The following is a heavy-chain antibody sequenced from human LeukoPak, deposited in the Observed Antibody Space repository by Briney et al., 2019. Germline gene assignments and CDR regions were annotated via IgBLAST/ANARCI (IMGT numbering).Heavy chain of an antibody. CDR3: AGDSSGYYCPFDY. J-gene: IGHJ4*02. Sequence: SETLSLTCTVSGASISGSGYYWGWIRQPPGKGLEWIGSIYSSGSTYYNASLQSRVTISIETSKNQISLRLNSVTAADTAVYYCAGDSSGYYCPFDYWGQGTLVTVSS. D-gene: IGHD3-22*01. CDR2: IYSSGST. V-gene: IGHV4-39*07. CDR1: GASISGSGYY.